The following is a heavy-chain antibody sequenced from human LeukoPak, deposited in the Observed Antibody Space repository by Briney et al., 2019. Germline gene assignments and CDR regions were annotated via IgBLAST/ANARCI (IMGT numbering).Heavy chain of an antibody. D-gene: IGHD1-26*01. CDR2: ISYDGSNK. V-gene: IGHV3-30*03. Sequence: PGVSLRLSCAASGFTFSSYGMHWVRQAPGKGLEWVAVISYDGSNKYYADSVKGRFTISRDNSKNTLYLQMNSLRAEDTAVYYCARQDPPSRREPHWYFDLWGRGTLVTVSS. CDR1: GFTFSSYG. CDR3: ARQDPPSRREPHWYFDL. J-gene: IGHJ2*01.